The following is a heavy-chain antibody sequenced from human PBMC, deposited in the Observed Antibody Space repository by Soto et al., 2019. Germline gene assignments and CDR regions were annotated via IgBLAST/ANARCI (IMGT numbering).Heavy chain of an antibody. Sequence: SETLSLTCAVYGGSFSGYYWSWIRQPPGKGLEWIGEINHSGSTNYNPSLKSRVTISVDTSKNQFSLKLSSVTAADTAVYYCAGLPPMVRGVPFDYWGQGTLVTVSS. CDR3: AGLPPMVRGVPFDY. D-gene: IGHD3-10*01. J-gene: IGHJ4*02. V-gene: IGHV4-34*01. CDR2: INHSGST. CDR1: GGSFSGYY.